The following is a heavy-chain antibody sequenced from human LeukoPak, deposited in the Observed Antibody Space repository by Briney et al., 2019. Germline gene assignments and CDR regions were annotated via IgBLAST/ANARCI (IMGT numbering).Heavy chain of an antibody. J-gene: IGHJ4*02. CDR2: MYFGERT. V-gene: IGHV4-59*01. Sequence: SSETLSLTCTVSGASMTSYYWTWIRQPPGKGLEWVGYMYFGERTNHNPSLKSRATISIDTSKKQFSLNLKSVTAADTAVYYCARIPGDRPDDWGQGTLVTVS. CDR1: GASMTSYY. CDR3: ARIPGDRPDD. D-gene: IGHD7-27*01.